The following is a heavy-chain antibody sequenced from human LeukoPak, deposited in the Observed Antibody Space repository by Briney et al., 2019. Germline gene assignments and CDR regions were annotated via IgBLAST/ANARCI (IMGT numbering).Heavy chain of an antibody. CDR2: ISGSGGST. D-gene: IGHD4-17*01. V-gene: IGHV3-23*01. CDR3: AKPARDYGDYPEHYFDY. J-gene: IGHJ4*02. Sequence: GGSLRLSCAASGFTFNSYAMSWVRQAPGKGLEWVSAISGSGGSTYYADSVKGRFTISRDNSKNTLYLQMNSLRAEDTAVYYCAKPARDYGDYPEHYFDYWGQGTLVTVSS. CDR1: GFTFNSYA.